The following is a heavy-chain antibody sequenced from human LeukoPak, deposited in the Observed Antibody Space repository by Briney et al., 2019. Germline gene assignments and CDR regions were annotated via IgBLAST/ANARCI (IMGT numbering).Heavy chain of an antibody. D-gene: IGHD3-22*01. CDR3: AKDTDFAPGYYDSSGYSFDY. CDR2: ISYVGSNK. J-gene: IGHJ4*02. CDR1: GFTFSSYA. Sequence: GRSLRLSCAASGFTFSSYAMHWVRQAPGKGLEWVAVISYVGSNKYYADSVKGRFTISRDNSKNTLYLQMNSLRAEDTAVYYCAKDTDFAPGYYDSSGYSFDYWGQGTLVTVSS. V-gene: IGHV3-30*18.